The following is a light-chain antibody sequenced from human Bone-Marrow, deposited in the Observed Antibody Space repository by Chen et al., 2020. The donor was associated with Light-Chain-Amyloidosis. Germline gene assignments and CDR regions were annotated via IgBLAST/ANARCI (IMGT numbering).Light chain of an antibody. CDR1: QSVSSN. CDR2: GAS. Sequence: EIEMTQSPATLSVSPGERATLSCRASQSVSSNLAWYQQKPGQAPRLLIYGASTRATGIPARFSGSGSGTEFTLTISSLQSEDFAVYYCQQYNTWPPVYTFGQGTKLEIK. V-gene: IGKV3-15*01. J-gene: IGKJ2*01. CDR3: QQYNTWPPVYT.